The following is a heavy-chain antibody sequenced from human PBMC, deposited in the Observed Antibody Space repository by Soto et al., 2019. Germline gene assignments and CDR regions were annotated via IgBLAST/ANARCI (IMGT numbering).Heavy chain of an antibody. Sequence: QVQLVQSGAEVKKPGSSVKVSCKASGGTFSSYAISWVRQAPGQGLEWMGGFNPIFETANYAQKFQGRVTITADESTNTAYMELCSLRSEDTAVYYCTRGITLIRGVIPPGYYYGMDVWGQGTTVAVSS. D-gene: IGHD3-10*01. CDR1: GGTFSSYA. CDR2: FNPIFETA. J-gene: IGHJ6*02. V-gene: IGHV1-69*01. CDR3: TRGITLIRGVIPPGYYYGMDV.